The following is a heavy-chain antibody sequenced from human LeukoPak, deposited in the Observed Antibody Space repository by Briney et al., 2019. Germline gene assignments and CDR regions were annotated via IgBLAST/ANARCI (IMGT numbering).Heavy chain of an antibody. CDR3: ATDFYGGDALDI. CDR1: GGSISSYY. Sequence: SETLSLTCTVSGGSISSYYWSWIRQPPGKGLEWIGEINHSGSTNYNPSLKSRVTISVDTSKNQFSLKLGSVTAADTAVYYCATDFYGGDALDIWGQGTMVTVSS. D-gene: IGHD2/OR15-2a*01. V-gene: IGHV4-34*01. CDR2: INHSGST. J-gene: IGHJ3*02.